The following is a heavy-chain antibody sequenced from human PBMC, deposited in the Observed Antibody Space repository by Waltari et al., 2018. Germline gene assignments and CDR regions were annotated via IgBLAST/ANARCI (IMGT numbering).Heavy chain of an antibody. D-gene: IGHD3-3*01. CDR2: MWFDGTSK. Sequence: QVQLVESGGGVVQPGRSLRLLCAASGFPFSSYAMHWVSQAPGKGLESVSLMWFDGTSKYYADSVKGRFTASRDNSKNTLYLQMDSLRAEDTAVYYCGRDFFGSVDYWGQGTLVTVSS. J-gene: IGHJ4*02. CDR3: GRDFFGSVDY. V-gene: IGHV3-33*01. CDR1: GFPFSSYA.